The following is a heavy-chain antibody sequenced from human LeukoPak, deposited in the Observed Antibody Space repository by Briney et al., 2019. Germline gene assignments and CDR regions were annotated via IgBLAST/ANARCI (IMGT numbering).Heavy chain of an antibody. J-gene: IGHJ4*02. V-gene: IGHV3-23*01. CDR1: GITFSSYA. Sequence: GGSLRLSCAASGITFSSYAMTWVRQAPGKGLEWVSGISGGGGSRHYADSVKGRFTISSDNSKNTLYLQMNHLRAEDTAVYYCAKDRNIYGSGISDYWGQGTLVIVSS. CDR2: ISGGGGSR. CDR3: AKDRNIYGSGISDY. D-gene: IGHD3-10*01.